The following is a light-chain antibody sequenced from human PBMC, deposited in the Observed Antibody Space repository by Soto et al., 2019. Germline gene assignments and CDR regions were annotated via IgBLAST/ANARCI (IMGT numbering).Light chain of an antibody. CDR3: MQGLRTPLT. J-gene: IGKJ4*01. V-gene: IGKV2-28*01. CDR1: QRLLYCNGYND. CDR2: LGS. Sequence: IVMTQSPLSLPVTPEEPASISCRSSQRLLYCNGYNDLDWYLQKPGQSPQLLIYLGSNRASGVPDRFSGRGSGTEFTLKISRVEAEDGGVYYCMQGLRTPLTFGGGTKVEIK.